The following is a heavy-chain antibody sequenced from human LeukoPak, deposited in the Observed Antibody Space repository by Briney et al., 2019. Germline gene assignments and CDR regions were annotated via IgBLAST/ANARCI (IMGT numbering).Heavy chain of an antibody. V-gene: IGHV3-66*01. CDR2: IYSGGST. CDR3: AKDGPSGDILTGRHKYYYGMDV. Sequence: GGSLRLSCAASGFTVSSNYMSWVRQAPGKGLEWVSVIYSGGSTNYADSVKGRFTISRDNSKNTLYPQMNGLRAEDTAVYYCAKDGPSGDILTGRHKYYYGMDVWGQGTTVTVSS. CDR1: GFTVSSNY. J-gene: IGHJ6*02. D-gene: IGHD3-9*01.